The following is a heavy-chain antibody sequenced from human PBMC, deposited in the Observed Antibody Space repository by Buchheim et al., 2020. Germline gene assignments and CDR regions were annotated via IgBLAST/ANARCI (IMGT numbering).Heavy chain of an antibody. J-gene: IGHJ4*02. D-gene: IGHD3-10*01. CDR2: ISGSGGST. V-gene: IGHV3-23*01. Sequence: EVQLLESGGGLVQPGGSLRLSCAASGFTFSSYAMSWVRQAPGKGLEWVSAISGSGGSTYYADSVKGRFTISRDNSKNPLYLQMNSLRAEDTAVYYCAKDSYYYGSGSYSYYFDYWGQGTL. CDR3: AKDSYYYGSGSYSYYFDY. CDR1: GFTFSSYA.